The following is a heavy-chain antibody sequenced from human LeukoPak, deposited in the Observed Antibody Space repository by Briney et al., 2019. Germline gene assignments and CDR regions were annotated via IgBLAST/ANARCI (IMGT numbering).Heavy chain of an antibody. CDR3: SSTGGKWFDP. CDR1: GYTFTSYD. V-gene: IGHV1-2*02. J-gene: IGHJ5*02. D-gene: IGHD3-16*01. Sequence: GASVKVSCKASGYTFTSYDINWVRQATGQGLEWMGWINPNSGGTNYAQKFQGRVTMTRDTSISTAYMELSRLRSDDTAVYYCSSTGGKWFDPWGQGTLVTVSS. CDR2: INPNSGGT.